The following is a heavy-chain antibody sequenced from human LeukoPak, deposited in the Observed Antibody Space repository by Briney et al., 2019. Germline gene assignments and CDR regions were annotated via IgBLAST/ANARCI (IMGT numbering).Heavy chain of an antibody. CDR2: IYSGGST. CDR1: GVTVSSNY. V-gene: IGHV3-53*01. CDR3: ARLGEAGREGAAFAI. J-gene: IGHJ3*02. D-gene: IGHD6-19*01. Sequence: GGSLRLSCAASGVTVSSNYMSWVRQAPGKGLEWVSAIYSGGSTYYAASVKGRFTISRDTSKNTLYLQMNILSAEDTAVYYCARLGEAGREGAAFAIWGQGTMVPVSS.